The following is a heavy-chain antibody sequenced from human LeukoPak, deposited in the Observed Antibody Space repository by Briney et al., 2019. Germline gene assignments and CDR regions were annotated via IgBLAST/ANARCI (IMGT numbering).Heavy chain of an antibody. D-gene: IGHD6-19*01. Sequence: SETLSLTCAVYGGSFSGYYWSWIRQPPGKGLEWIGEINHSGSTNYNPSLRSRVTISVDTSKNQFSLKLSSVTAADTAVYYCARGAQIAVAGNFDYWGQGTLVTASS. J-gene: IGHJ4*02. CDR2: INHSGST. V-gene: IGHV4-34*01. CDR1: GGSFSGYY. CDR3: ARGAQIAVAGNFDY.